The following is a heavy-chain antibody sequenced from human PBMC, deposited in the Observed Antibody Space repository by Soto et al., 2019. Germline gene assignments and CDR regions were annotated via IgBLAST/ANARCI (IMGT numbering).Heavy chain of an antibody. CDR1: GGSVTSGSYF. D-gene: IGHD4-17*01. Sequence: LSLTCPVSGGSVTSGSYFWNWVRQPPGKGLEWIGYISYSGNTDYNPSLKSRATISVDTSKTQFSLRLTSLTAADTAVYYCGRRNSGGNWFDPWGPGTLVTVSS. CDR3: GRRNSGGNWFDP. J-gene: IGHJ5*02. CDR2: ISYSGNT. V-gene: IGHV4-61*01.